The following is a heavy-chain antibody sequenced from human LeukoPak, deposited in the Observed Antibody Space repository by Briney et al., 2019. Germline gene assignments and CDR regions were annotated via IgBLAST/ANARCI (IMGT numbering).Heavy chain of an antibody. CDR3: AKGGIAVAGQRVYYFDY. CDR1: GFTFDDYA. V-gene: IGHV3-9*01. D-gene: IGHD6-19*01. CDR2: VSWNSGSI. Sequence: GRSLRLSCAASGFTFDDYAMHWVRQAPGKGLEWVSGVSWNSGSIAYADSVKGRFTISRDNTKNSLYLQMNSLRAEDTALYYCAKGGIAVAGQRVYYFDYWGQGTLVTVSS. J-gene: IGHJ4*02.